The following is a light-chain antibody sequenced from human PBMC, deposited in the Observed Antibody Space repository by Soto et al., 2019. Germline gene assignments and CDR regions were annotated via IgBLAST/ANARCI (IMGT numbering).Light chain of an antibody. J-gene: IGKJ5*01. CDR2: GAS. CDR1: QSVSSD. Sequence: EIVMTQSPATLSVSPGERATLSCRASQSVSSDIAWYQQIPGQAPRLLIYGASVRASGIPARFSGSGSGTEFTITISSLQSADFAVYYCQQYSNWPPITFGQGTRLEIK. V-gene: IGKV3D-15*01. CDR3: QQYSNWPPIT.